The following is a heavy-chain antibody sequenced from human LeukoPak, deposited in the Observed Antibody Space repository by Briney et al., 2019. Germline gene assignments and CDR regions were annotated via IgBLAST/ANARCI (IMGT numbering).Heavy chain of an antibody. CDR3: ARAPTVLVGYCSSSSCQADY. D-gene: IGHD2-2*01. J-gene: IGHJ4*02. Sequence: GGSLRLSCTASGFTFSRHAMHWVRQAPGKGLDWVAVISYDGTNKYYADSVKGRFTISRDNSINTLSLQMNSLRAEDTAVYYCARAPTVLVGYCSSSSCQADYWGQGTLVTVSS. V-gene: IGHV3-30-3*01. CDR1: GFTFSRHA. CDR2: ISYDGTNK.